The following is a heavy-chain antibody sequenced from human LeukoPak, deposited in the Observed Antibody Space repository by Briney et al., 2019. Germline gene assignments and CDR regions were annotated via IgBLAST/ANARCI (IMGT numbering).Heavy chain of an antibody. V-gene: IGHV4-59*01. D-gene: IGHD5-18*01. CDR3: ARQRSYGPYYYDGMDV. CDR2: IYYSGST. CDR1: GGSISSYY. J-gene: IGHJ6*02. Sequence: PSETLSLTCTVSGGSISSYYWSWIRQPPGKGLVWFGYIYYSGSTNYNPSLKSRVTISVDTSKNQFSLKLSSVTAADTAVYYGARQRSYGPYYYDGMDVWGQGTTVTVSS.